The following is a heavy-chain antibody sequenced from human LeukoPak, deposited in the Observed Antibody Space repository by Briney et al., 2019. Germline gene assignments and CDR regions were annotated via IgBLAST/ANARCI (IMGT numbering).Heavy chain of an antibody. CDR3: ARAQGAVGIDY. Sequence: PSETLSLTCTVSGGSISGYYWTWIRQPPGKGLEWIGEINHSGTTNYNPSLKSRLAISVDTSKNQFSLKMRSVTAADTAVYFCARAQGAVGIDYWGQGTLVTVSS. V-gene: IGHV4-34*01. CDR1: GGSISGYY. D-gene: IGHD6-19*01. CDR2: INHSGTT. J-gene: IGHJ4*02.